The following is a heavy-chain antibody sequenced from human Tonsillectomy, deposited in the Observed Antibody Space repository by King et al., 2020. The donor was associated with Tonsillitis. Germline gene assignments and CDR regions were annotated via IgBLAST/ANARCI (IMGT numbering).Heavy chain of an antibody. CDR3: AELVAGTNYYYYGMDV. CDR1: GGSFTGYF. CDR2: INQSGST. Sequence: VQLQQWGAGLLKPSETLSLTCAVYGGSFTGYFWSWIRQPPGKGLDWIGEINQSGSTNYNPSLKSRATISVNTSKNQFSLRLSSVTAADTAVYYCAELVAGTNYYYYGMDVWGQGTTVTVSS. D-gene: IGHD1-1*01. V-gene: IGHV4-34*01. J-gene: IGHJ6*02.